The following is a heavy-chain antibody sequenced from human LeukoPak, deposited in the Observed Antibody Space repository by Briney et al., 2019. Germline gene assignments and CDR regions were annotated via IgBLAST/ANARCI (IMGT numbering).Heavy chain of an antibody. Sequence: SETLSLTCAVSGGSFSGYYWSWIRQPPGKGLEWIGEINHSGSTNYNPSLKSRVTISVDTSKNQFSLKLSSVTAADRAVYYCASYIEAAANYWGQGTLVAVSS. J-gene: IGHJ4*02. D-gene: IGHD6-13*01. V-gene: IGHV4-34*01. CDR3: ASYIEAAANY. CDR1: GGSFSGYY. CDR2: INHSGST.